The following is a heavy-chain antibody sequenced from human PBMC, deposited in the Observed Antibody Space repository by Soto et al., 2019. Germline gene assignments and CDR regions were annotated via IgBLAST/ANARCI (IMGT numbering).Heavy chain of an antibody. Sequence: EVQLLESGGGLVQPGGSLRLSCAASGFTFSSYAMSWVRQAPGKGLEWVSAISGSGGSTYYADSVKGRFTISRDKSTNTLYLQMNSLRAEDTAVYYCAKPISFPGSSGWYYFDYWGQGTLVTVSS. D-gene: IGHD6-19*01. J-gene: IGHJ4*02. CDR1: GFTFSSYA. CDR3: AKPISFPGSSGWYYFDY. V-gene: IGHV3-23*01. CDR2: ISGSGGST.